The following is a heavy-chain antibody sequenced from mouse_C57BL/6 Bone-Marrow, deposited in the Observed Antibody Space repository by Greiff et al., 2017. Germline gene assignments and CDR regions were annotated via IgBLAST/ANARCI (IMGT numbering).Heavy chain of an antibody. V-gene: IGHV1-81*01. CDR1: GYTFPSYG. CDR3: ARDDSNYPRPYCFDD. D-gene: IGHD2-5*01. CDR2: IYPRSGNT. J-gene: IGHJ2*01. Sequence: QVQLQQSGAELARPGASVKLSCKASGYTFPSYGISWVKQRTGQGLEWIGEIYPRSGNTNYNEKFKGKATLTADKSSSTAYMELRSLTSEDSAVCFCARDDSNYPRPYCFDDWGQGTTLTVSS.